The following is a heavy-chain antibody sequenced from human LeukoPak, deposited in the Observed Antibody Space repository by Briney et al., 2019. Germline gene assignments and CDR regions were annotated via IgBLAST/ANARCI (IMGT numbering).Heavy chain of an antibody. J-gene: IGHJ6*02. CDR2: ISGSGGST. Sequence: GGSLRLSCAASGFTFSSYAMSWVRQAPGKGLEWVSAISGSGGSTYFADSVEGRFTISRDNSKNTFYLQMTSLRAVDTAVYYCARDRTYCGVNCFSRGMDVWGQGTTVIVSS. D-gene: IGHD2-21*02. CDR1: GFTFSSYA. V-gene: IGHV3-23*01. CDR3: ARDRTYCGVNCFSRGMDV.